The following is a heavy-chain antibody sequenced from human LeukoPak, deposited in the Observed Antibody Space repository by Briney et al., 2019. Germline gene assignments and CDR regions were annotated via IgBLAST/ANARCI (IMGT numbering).Heavy chain of an antibody. J-gene: IGHJ4*02. CDR2: ISSTGDST. CDR3: SKKAVAGD. CDR1: GLTFSSHV. V-gene: IGHV3-23*01. D-gene: IGHD6-19*01. Sequence: PGESLRLSCAASGLTFSSHVMSWVRQAPGKGLEWVSTISSTGDSTYYADSVKGRFTISGDNSKNTLYLQMNSLRAEDTAVYYCSKKAVAGDWGQGTLVTVSS.